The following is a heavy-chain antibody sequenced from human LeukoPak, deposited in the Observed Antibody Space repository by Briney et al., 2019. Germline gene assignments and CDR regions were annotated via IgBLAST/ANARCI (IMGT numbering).Heavy chain of an antibody. V-gene: IGHV3-23*01. CDR2: ISSGVYST. J-gene: IGHJ4*02. D-gene: IGHD4-23*01. CDR3: ARVTGY. Sequence: GGSLRLSCAASGFTFSSYAMSWVRQAPGKGLEWVSTISSGVYSTYYADSVKGRFTISRDNAKNSLYLQMNSLRAEDTAVYYCARVTGYWGQGTLVTVSS. CDR1: GFTFSSYA.